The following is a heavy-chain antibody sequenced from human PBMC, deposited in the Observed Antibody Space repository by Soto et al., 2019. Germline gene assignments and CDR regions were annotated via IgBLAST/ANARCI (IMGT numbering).Heavy chain of an antibody. J-gene: IGHJ6*02. V-gene: IGHV1-69*06. D-gene: IGHD6-13*01. Sequence: QVQLVQSGAEVKKPGSSVKVSCKASGGTFSSYAISWVRQAPGQGLEWMGGIIPIFGTANYAQKFQGRVTINADKPTSTAYMEQSSLRSEDTAVYHCAGDKVLKETAGTWCGNYHGMDGRGQGTTVTVSS. CDR1: GGTFSSYA. CDR2: IIPIFGTA. CDR3: AGDKVLKETAGTWCGNYHGMDG.